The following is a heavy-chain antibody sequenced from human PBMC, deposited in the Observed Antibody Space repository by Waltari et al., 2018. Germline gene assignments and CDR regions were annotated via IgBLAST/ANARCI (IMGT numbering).Heavy chain of an antibody. CDR2: ICYSGST. D-gene: IGHD4-17*01. CDR3: ARQSGYGDLYYYYYMDV. Sequence: QLQLQESGPGLVKPSETLSLTCTVSGGSISSSSYYWGWIRQPPGKGLEWIGSICYSGSTYYNPSLKSRVTISVDTSKNQFSLKLSSVTAADTAVYYCARQSGYGDLYYYYYMDVWGKGTTVTVSS. J-gene: IGHJ6*03. CDR1: GGSISSSSYY. V-gene: IGHV4-39*01.